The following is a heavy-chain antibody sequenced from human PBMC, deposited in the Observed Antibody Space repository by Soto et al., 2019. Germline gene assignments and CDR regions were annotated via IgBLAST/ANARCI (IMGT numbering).Heavy chain of an antibody. CDR3: RRYVPAFDY. CDR1: GFTFSSYW. D-gene: IGHD3-10*02. J-gene: IGHJ4*02. Sequence: GGSLRLSCEASGFTFSSYWLSWVRQAPGRGLEWVATIKEDGTQKYYVDSVKGRFTISRDNAKNLMYLQMNSLRVEDTAVYYCRRYVPAFDYWGQGTPVTVSS. CDR2: IKEDGTQK. V-gene: IGHV3-7*04.